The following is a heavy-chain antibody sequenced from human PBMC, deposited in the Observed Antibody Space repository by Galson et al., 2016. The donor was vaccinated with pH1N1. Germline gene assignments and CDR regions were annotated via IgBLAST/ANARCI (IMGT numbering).Heavy chain of an antibody. CDR2: TYYRSKWYN. CDR1: GDSVSSNSAT. J-gene: IGHJ3*02. Sequence: CAISGDSVSSNSATWNWIRQSPSRGLEWLGRTYYRSKWYNDYAESVKSRIIISPDTSKNQLSLQLNSVTPADTAVYYCARGVIDCGFWSGYQDHAAFDIWGQGTMVIVSS. CDR3: ARGVIDCGFWSGYQDHAAFDI. V-gene: IGHV6-1*01. D-gene: IGHD3-3*01.